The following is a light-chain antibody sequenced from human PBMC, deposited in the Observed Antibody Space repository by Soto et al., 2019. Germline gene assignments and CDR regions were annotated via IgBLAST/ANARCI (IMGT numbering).Light chain of an antibody. Sequence: ELVLTQSPAPPSVSPGERATLSCRASQSVSNNYLAWYQQKPGQAPRLLIYGASNRATGIPDRFSGSGSGTDFTLTISRLEPEDFAVYYCQQYGSSGTFGQGTKVDIK. CDR2: GAS. CDR3: QQYGSSGT. V-gene: IGKV3-20*01. J-gene: IGKJ1*01. CDR1: QSVSNNY.